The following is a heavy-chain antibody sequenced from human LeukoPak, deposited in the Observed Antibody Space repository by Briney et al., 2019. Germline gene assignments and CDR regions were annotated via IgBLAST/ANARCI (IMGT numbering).Heavy chain of an antibody. V-gene: IGHV5-51*01. CDR3: ARQRCSSTSCSQGPDY. CDR1: GYSFTSYW. J-gene: IGHJ4*02. D-gene: IGHD2-2*01. Sequence: GESLKISRKGSGYSFTSYWIGWVRQMPGKGLEWMGIIYPGDSDTRYSPSFQGQVTISADKSISTAYLQWSSLKASDTAMYYCARQRCSSTSCSQGPDYWGQGTLVTVSS. CDR2: IYPGDSDT.